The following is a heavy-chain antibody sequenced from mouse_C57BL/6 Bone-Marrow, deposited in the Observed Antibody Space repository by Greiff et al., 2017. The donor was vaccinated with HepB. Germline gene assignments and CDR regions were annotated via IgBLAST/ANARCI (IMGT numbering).Heavy chain of an antibody. D-gene: IGHD1-1*01. CDR2: IDPSDSYT. CDR3: AREGDYYGSSLFAY. J-gene: IGHJ3*01. CDR1: GYTFTSYW. V-gene: IGHV1-50*01. Sequence: QVQLQQPGAELVKPGASVKLSCKASGYTFTSYWMQWVNQRPGQGLEWIGEIDPSDSYTNYNQKFKGKATLTVDTSSSTAYMQLSSLTSVDSAVYYCAREGDYYGSSLFAYWGQGTLVTVSA.